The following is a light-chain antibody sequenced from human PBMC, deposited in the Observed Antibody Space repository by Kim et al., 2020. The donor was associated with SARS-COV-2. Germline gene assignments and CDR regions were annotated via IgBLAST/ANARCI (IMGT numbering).Light chain of an antibody. CDR1: QSISSY. CDR2: AAS. J-gene: IGKJ1*01. CDR3: QQANSFPWT. Sequence: DIQMTQSPSSLSASVGDRVTITCRASQSISSYLNWYQQKPGKAPKLLIYAASSLQSGVPSRFSGSGSGTDFTLTISSLQPEDFATYYCQQANSFPWTFGQGTTVDIK. V-gene: IGKV1-39*01.